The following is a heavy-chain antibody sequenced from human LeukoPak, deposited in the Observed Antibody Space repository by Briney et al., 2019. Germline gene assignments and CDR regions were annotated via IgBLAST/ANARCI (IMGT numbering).Heavy chain of an antibody. CDR1: GFTFSSYE. CDR2: ISSSGSTI. V-gene: IGHV3-48*03. Sequence: GGSLRLSCAASGFTFSSYEMNWVRQAPGKGLEWVSYISSSGSTIYYADSVKGRFTISRDNSKNTLYLQMNSLRAEDTAVYYCANEGVRGYSYGYVGPYWGQGTLVTVSS. D-gene: IGHD5-18*01. J-gene: IGHJ4*02. CDR3: ANEGVRGYSYGYVGPY.